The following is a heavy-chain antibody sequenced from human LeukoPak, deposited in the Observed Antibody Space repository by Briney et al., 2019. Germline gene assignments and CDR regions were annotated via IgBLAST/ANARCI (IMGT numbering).Heavy chain of an antibody. CDR1: GFTFSIYA. CDR2: ISGSGGGT. D-gene: IGHD5-12*01. Sequence: GGSLRLSCAASGFTFSIYAMTWVRQAPGKGLEWVSAISGSGGGTYYADSVKGRFTISRDNSKNTLYLQMNSLRAEDTAVYYCARDRGYSGYDPPHFDYWGQGTLVTVSS. V-gene: IGHV3-23*01. J-gene: IGHJ4*02. CDR3: ARDRGYSGYDPPHFDY.